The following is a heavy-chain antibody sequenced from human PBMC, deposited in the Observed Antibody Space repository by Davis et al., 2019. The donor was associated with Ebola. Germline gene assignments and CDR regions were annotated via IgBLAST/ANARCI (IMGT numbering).Heavy chain of an antibody. Sequence: PGGSLRFSCAASGFTFSSYAMHWVRQAPGKGLEWVAVISYDGSNKYYADSVKGRFTISRDNSKNTLYLQMNSLRAEDTAVYYCARAPQLWATRWFDPWGQGTLVTVSS. D-gene: IGHD5-18*01. CDR1: GFTFSSYA. V-gene: IGHV3-30-3*01. CDR3: ARAPQLWATRWFDP. J-gene: IGHJ5*02. CDR2: ISYDGSNK.